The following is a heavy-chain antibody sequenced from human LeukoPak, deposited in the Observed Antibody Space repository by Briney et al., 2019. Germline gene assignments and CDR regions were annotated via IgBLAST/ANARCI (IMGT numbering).Heavy chain of an antibody. CDR2: IKADGSEE. J-gene: IGHJ4*02. V-gene: IGHV3-7*01. D-gene: IGHD6-13*01. Sequence: PGGSLRLSCAASGFTFGSNWMTWVRQAPGRGLEWVANIKADGSEESYADSVKGRFTISRDNAKNLVFLQMNSLRTEDTAVYYCARNTLSAAGDYWGQGTLVSVSP. CDR3: ARNTLSAAGDY. CDR1: GFTFGSNW.